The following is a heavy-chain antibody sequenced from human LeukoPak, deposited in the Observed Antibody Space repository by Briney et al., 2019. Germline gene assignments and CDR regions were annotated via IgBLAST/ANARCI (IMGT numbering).Heavy chain of an antibody. D-gene: IGHD3-3*01. CDR3: ARSPRASITIFGVVTRGHYYGMDV. V-gene: IGHV1-18*01. Sequence: ASVKVSCKASGYTFTSYGISWVRQAPGQGLEWMGWISAYNGNTNYAQKLQGRVTMTTDTSTSTAYMELRSLRSDDTAVYYCARSPRASITIFGVVTRGHYYGMDVWGQGTTVTVSS. CDR2: ISAYNGNT. J-gene: IGHJ6*02. CDR1: GYTFTSYG.